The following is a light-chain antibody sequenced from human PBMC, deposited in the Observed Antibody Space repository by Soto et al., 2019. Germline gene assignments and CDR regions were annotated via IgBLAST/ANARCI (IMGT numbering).Light chain of an antibody. CDR1: QSLLHSNGYNY. J-gene: IGKJ1*01. V-gene: IGKV2-28*01. Sequence: EIVITRSRLYLTVTPLTPASISTSASQSLLHSNGYNYLDWYLQKPGQSPQLLIYLGSNRASGVPDRFSGSGSGTDFTLKISRVEAEDVGVYSRMQAVQTPWTCGQGTKVDIK. CDR3: MQAVQTPWT. CDR2: LGS.